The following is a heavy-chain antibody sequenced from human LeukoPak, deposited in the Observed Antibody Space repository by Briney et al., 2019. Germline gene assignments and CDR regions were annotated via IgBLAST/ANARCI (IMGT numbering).Heavy chain of an antibody. Sequence: GGSLRLSCAASGFTFSSYAMSWVRQPPGKGLEWVSTISATGGSIYFADSVKGRFTISRDNAKNSLYLQMNSLRAEDTAVYYCARDLGVWFGELGTFDYWGQGTLVTVSS. J-gene: IGHJ4*02. CDR1: GFTFSSYA. D-gene: IGHD3-10*01. CDR2: ISATGGSI. CDR3: ARDLGVWFGELGTFDY. V-gene: IGHV3-23*01.